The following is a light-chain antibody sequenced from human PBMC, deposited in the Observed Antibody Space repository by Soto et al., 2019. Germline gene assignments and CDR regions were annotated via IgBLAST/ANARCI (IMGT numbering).Light chain of an antibody. CDR2: DAS. CDR3: QQRFNWPSFT. CDR1: QSVSSY. Sequence: EIVLTQSPATLSLSPGERATLSCRASQSVSSYLAWYQQKPGQDPRLLIYDASNRATGIPARFSGGGSGTDFTFTIISLEPEDFGVYYCQQRFNWPSFTFGKGTKLQIK. V-gene: IGKV3-11*01. J-gene: IGKJ2*01.